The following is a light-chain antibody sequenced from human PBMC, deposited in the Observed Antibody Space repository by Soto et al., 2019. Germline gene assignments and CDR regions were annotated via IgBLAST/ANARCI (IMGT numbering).Light chain of an antibody. Sequence: QSALTQPASVSGSPGQSITIACTGTGSDVGGYNYVSWYQQHPGKAPKLMIYDVTNRPSGVSNRFSVSKSGNMASLTISGLQTEDEADYYCSAYTGSSTLCVFGGGTKLTVL. CDR1: GSDVGGYNY. CDR3: SAYTGSSTLCV. V-gene: IGLV2-14*01. CDR2: DVT. J-gene: IGLJ3*02.